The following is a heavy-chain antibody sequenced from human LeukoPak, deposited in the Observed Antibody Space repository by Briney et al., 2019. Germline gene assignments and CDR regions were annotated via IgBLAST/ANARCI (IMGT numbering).Heavy chain of an antibody. Sequence: ASVKVSCKASGYTFTGYYMHWVRQAPGQGLEWMGWISPHSGGTNYAQKFQGRVTMTLDTSISTVYMELGRLRSDDTAVYYCARVSRLYYDTSGRIFDYWGQGTLVTVSS. V-gene: IGHV1-2*02. CDR2: ISPHSGGT. J-gene: IGHJ4*02. D-gene: IGHD3-22*01. CDR3: ARVSRLYYDTSGRIFDY. CDR1: GYTFTGYY.